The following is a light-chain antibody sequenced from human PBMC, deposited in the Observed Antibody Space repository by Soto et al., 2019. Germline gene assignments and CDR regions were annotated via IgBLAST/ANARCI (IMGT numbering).Light chain of an antibody. CDR3: QQYDNVPPWT. Sequence: DIQMTQSPSSLSASVGDRVTITCQASQDISNFLNWYQQKPGKAPKLLIYDASNLETGVPSRFSGSGSGTDFTFPISSLQPEDISTFYFQQYDNVPPWTFGQGTKVEIK. J-gene: IGKJ1*01. CDR2: DAS. V-gene: IGKV1-33*01. CDR1: QDISNF.